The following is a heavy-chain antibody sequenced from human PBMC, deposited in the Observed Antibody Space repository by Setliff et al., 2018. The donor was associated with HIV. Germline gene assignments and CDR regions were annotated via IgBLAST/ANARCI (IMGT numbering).Heavy chain of an antibody. J-gene: IGHJ5*02. CDR3: ARDRDSLLIGYTPNNWFDP. V-gene: IGHV1-3*01. Sequence: ASVKVSCKASGYTFTRYAIHWLRQAPGQSLEWMGWINADNGDTKYSQKFQGRLTITQDTSANTVYMELSSLRSEDTAVFYCARDRDSLLIGYTPNNWFDPWGQGTLVTVSS. CDR1: GYTFTRYA. CDR2: INADNGDT. D-gene: IGHD6-13*01.